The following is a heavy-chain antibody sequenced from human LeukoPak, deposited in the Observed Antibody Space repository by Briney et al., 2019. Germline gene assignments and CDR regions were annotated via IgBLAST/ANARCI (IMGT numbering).Heavy chain of an antibody. V-gene: IGHV4-59*01. J-gene: IGHJ4*02. CDR3: AKDLIAVAGHYFDY. CDR1: GGSISSYY. D-gene: IGHD6-19*01. CDR2: IYYSGST. Sequence: SETLSLTCTVSGGSISSYYWSWIRQPPGKGLEWIGYIYYSGSTNYKPSLKSRVTISVDTSKNQFSLKLSSVTAADTAVYYCAKDLIAVAGHYFDYWGQGTLVTVSS.